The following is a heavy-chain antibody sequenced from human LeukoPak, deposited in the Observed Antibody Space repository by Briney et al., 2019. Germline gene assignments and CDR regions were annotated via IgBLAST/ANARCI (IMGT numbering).Heavy chain of an antibody. D-gene: IGHD3-16*02. CDR3: ARDYPLDP. V-gene: IGHV3-21*01. CDR2: ISSSSSYI. CDR1: GFTFRWLS. Sequence: GALRLFLAAFGFTFRWLSLNLGRPAPRKGLEWVSSISSSSSYIYYADSVKGRFTISRDNAKNSLYLQMNSLRAEDTAVYYCARDYPLDPWGQGTLVTVSS. J-gene: IGHJ5*02.